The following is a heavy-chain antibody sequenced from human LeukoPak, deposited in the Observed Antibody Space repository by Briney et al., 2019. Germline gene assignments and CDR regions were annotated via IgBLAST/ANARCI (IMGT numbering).Heavy chain of an antibody. J-gene: IGHJ4*02. CDR1: GFTFSSYS. CDR2: ISSSSSYI. CDR3: ARGTPGVAAAGTFDY. V-gene: IGHV3-21*01. Sequence: GGSLRLSCAASGFTFSSYSMNWVRQAPGKGLEWVSSISSSSSYIYYADSVKGRFTISRDNAKNSLYLQMNSLRAEGTAVYYCARGTPGVAAAGTFDYWGQGTLVTVSS. D-gene: IGHD6-13*01.